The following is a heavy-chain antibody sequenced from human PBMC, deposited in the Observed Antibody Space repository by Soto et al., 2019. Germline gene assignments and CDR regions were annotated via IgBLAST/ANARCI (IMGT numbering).Heavy chain of an antibody. CDR1: GGTFSSYA. J-gene: IGHJ3*02. D-gene: IGHD3-22*01. CDR2: TIPLFVTA. V-gene: IGHV1-69*06. CDR3: AGALVSSGYWPLGAFDI. Sequence: QVQLVQSGAEVKKPGSSVKVSCKASGGTFSSYAISWVRQAPGQRLEWMGGTIPLFVTANYAQKFQGRVTITADKSTRTAYMELSSLGSEDTAVYYCAGALVSSGYWPLGAFDIWCQGTMVIVSS.